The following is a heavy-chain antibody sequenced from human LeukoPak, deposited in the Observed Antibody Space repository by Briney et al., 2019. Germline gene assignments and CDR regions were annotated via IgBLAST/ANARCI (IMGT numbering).Heavy chain of an antibody. Sequence: SEALSLTCVVSGDSFSSHYWTWIRQSPGKGLEWIGYISYIGSTNYNPSLKSRVTISIDTSKNQFSLKLRPVTAADTAVYYCARDLVTVTKGFDIWGQGTMVSVSS. CDR1: GDSFSSHY. CDR2: ISYIGST. D-gene: IGHD4-17*01. V-gene: IGHV4-59*11. CDR3: ARDLVTVTKGFDI. J-gene: IGHJ3*02.